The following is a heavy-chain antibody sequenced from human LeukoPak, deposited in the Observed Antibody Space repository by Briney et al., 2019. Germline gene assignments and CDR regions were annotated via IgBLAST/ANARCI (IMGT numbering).Heavy chain of an antibody. Sequence: SQTLSLTCAVSGGSISSGGYSWSWIRQPPGKGLEWIGYIYHSGSTYYNPSLKSRVTISVDRSKNQFSLKLSSVTAADTAVYYCARYSSSWYYFDYWGQGTLVTVSS. CDR2: IYHSGST. V-gene: IGHV4-30-2*01. J-gene: IGHJ4*02. CDR1: GGSISSGGYS. D-gene: IGHD6-13*01. CDR3: ARYSSSWYYFDY.